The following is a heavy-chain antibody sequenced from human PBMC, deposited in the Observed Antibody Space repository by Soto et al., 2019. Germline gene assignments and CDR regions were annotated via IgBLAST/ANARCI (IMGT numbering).Heavy chain of an antibody. CDR3: ARRATVTIDY. D-gene: IGHD4-17*01. Sequence: PSETLSLTXTVSGGSISSSSYYWGWIRQPPGKGLEWIGSIYYSGSTYYNPSLKSRVTISVDTSKNQFSLKLSSVTAADTAVYYCARRATVTIDYWGQGTLVTVS. CDR2: IYYSGST. CDR1: GGSISSSSYY. V-gene: IGHV4-39*01. J-gene: IGHJ4*02.